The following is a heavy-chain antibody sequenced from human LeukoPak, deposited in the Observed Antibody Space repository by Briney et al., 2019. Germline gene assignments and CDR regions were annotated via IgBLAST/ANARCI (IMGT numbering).Heavy chain of an antibody. J-gene: IGHJ3*01. V-gene: IGHV3-20*04. CDR1: GFTFDEYG. Sequence: GGSLRLSCAAPGFTFDEYGMSWVRQAPGKGLEWVSGINGNSGSTGYADSVKGRFAVSRDNAKNSLYLQMDSLRAEDTAFYYCARDGPAAGAFDFWGQGTVVTVSS. CDR2: INGNSGST. D-gene: IGHD6-13*01. CDR3: ARDGPAAGAFDF.